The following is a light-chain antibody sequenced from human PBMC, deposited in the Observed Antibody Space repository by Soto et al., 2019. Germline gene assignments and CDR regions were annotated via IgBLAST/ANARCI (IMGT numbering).Light chain of an antibody. CDR3: QQSYSRPPT. CDR2: AAS. J-gene: IGKJ1*01. Sequence: LSAXIGDXVTIXXRASQSISAWLAWYQQKPGKAPKLLIFAASSLKSGVPSRFSGSRSGPDFTLTISSLQPEDFAAYYCQQSYSRPPTFGQGAKVDVK. V-gene: IGKV1-39*01. CDR1: QSISAW.